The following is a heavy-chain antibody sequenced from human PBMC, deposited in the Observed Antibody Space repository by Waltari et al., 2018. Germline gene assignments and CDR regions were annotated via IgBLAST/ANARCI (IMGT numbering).Heavy chain of an antibody. D-gene: IGHD3-9*01. CDR2: IRYDGRNH. CDR3: AKDRRETYYDILTVYGMDV. CDR1: GFTFSSYG. Sequence: QVQLVESGGGVVQPGGSLRLSCAASGFTFSSYGMHWVRQAPVTGLEWVAFIRYDGRNHYYADSLKVRLPIPRDKSKNTLYLQMNSLRAEDTAVYYCAKDRRETYYDILTVYGMDVWGQGTTVTVSS. V-gene: IGHV3-30*02. J-gene: IGHJ6*02.